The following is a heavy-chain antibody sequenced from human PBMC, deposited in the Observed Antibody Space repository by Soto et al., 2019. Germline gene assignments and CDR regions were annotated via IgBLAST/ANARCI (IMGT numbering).Heavy chain of an antibody. Sequence: SETLSLTCAVYGGSFSGYYWSWIRQPPGKGLEWIGEINHSGSTNYNPSLKSRVTISVDTSKNQFSLKLSSVTAADTAVYYCARYGSIAAAGVDYWGQGTLVTVSS. CDR1: GGSFSGYY. D-gene: IGHD6-13*01. J-gene: IGHJ4*02. V-gene: IGHV4-34*01. CDR3: ARYGSIAAAGVDY. CDR2: INHSGST.